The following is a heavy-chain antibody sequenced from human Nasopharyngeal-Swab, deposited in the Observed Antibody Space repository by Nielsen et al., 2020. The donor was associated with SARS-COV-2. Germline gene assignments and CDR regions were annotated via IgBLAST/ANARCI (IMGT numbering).Heavy chain of an antibody. J-gene: IGHJ4*02. CDR3: ARDGLYSGSYVDY. CDR2: INPNSGGT. D-gene: IGHD1-26*01. CDR1: GYTFTGYY. V-gene: IGHV1-2*02. Sequence: ASVKVSCKASGYTFTGYYMHWVRQAPGQGLEWMGWINPNSGGTNYAQKLQGRVTMTTDTSTSTAYMELRSLRSDDTAVYYCARDGLYSGSYVDYWGQGTLVTVSS.